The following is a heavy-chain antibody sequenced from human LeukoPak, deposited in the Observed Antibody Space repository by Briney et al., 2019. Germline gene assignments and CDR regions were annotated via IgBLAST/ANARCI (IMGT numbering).Heavy chain of an antibody. CDR2: IRYDGSNK. CDR1: GFTFSSYG. Sequence: SGGSLRLSCAASGFTFSSYGMHWVRQAPGKGLEWVAFIRYDGSNKYYADSVKGRFTISRDNSKNTVYLQMNSLRAEDTAVYYCAKDLGYCSSTSCYGADYWGQGTLVTVSS. CDR3: AKDLGYCSSTSCYGADY. D-gene: IGHD2-2*01. V-gene: IGHV3-30*02. J-gene: IGHJ4*02.